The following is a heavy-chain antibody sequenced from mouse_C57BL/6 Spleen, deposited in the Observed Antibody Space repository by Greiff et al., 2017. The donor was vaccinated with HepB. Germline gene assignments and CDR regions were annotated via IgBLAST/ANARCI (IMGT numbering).Heavy chain of an antibody. CDR3: ARKGSYYYGSSYWYFDV. CDR2: IDPSDSET. CDR1: GYTFTSYW. J-gene: IGHJ1*03. Sequence: VQLQQPGAELVRPGSSVKLSCKASGYTFTSYWMHWVKQRPIQGLEWIGNIDPSDSETHYNQKFKDKATLTVDKSSSTAYMQLSSLTSEDSAVYYCARKGSYYYGSSYWYFDVWGTGTTVTVSS. V-gene: IGHV1-52*01. D-gene: IGHD1-1*01.